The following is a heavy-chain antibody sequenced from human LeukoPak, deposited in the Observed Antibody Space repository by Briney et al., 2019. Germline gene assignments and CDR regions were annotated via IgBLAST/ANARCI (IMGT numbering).Heavy chain of an antibody. CDR2: IYHSGST. V-gene: IGHV4-61*08. D-gene: IGHD6-13*01. J-gene: IGHJ4*02. Sequence: PSETLSLTCTVSGGSISSGDYYWSWVRQPPGKGLEWIGEIYHSGSTNYNPSLKSRVTISVDTSKNQFSLRLRSVTAADTAVYYCARDRVMGSSWYEDYWGQGTLVTVSP. CDR1: GGSISSGDYY. CDR3: ARDRVMGSSWYEDY.